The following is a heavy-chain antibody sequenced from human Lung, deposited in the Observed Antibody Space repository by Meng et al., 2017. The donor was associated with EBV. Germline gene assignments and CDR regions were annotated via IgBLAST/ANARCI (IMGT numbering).Heavy chain of an antibody. D-gene: IGHD6-19*01. Sequence: QLQVQEPGPGLVTSSETMSLPGYVLCGTSERSAYNGGWIRQPQGKGLGWIGGIFYRGTTYFNPSLKSRLSMSVDTSKNQFSLNLTSVTAADTAVYYCVRRRVADDSWGQGILVTVSS. CDR1: CGTSERSAYN. J-gene: IGHJ5*01. CDR3: VRRRVADDS. CDR2: IFYRGTT. V-gene: IGHV4-39*01.